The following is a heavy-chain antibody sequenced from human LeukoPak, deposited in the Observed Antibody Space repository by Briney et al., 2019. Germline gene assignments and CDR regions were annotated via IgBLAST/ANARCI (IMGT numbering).Heavy chain of an antibody. CDR1: GFTFSSYA. V-gene: IGHV3-30*04. D-gene: IGHD3-3*01. CDR3: ATYYDFWSGYSRSYYFDY. CDR2: ISYDGSNK. J-gene: IGHJ4*02. Sequence: GGSLRLSCAASGFTFSSYAMHWVRQAPGKGLEWVAVISYDGSNKYYADSVKGRFTISRDNAKNSLYLQMNSLRAEDTAVYYCATYYDFWSGYSRSYYFDYWGQGTLVTVSS.